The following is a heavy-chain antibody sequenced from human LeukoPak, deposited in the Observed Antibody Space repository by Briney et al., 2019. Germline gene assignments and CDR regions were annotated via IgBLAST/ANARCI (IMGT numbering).Heavy chain of an antibody. CDR2: MNPNSGKT. D-gene: IGHD3-3*01. V-gene: IGHV1-8*03. CDR3: ARGDRYDFPY. CDR1: GYTFTTYD. J-gene: IGHJ4*02. Sequence: GASVKVSCKASGYTFTTYDINWMRQATGHGLEWMGWMNPNSGKTGYAQMFQGRVTITRNTSLSTAYMEVSSLRSEDTAVYYGARGDRYDFPYWGQGTLVTVSS.